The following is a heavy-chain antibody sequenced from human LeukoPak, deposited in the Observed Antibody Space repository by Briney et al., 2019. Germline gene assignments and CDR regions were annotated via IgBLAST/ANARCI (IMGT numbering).Heavy chain of an antibody. CDR2: IRYDGSNK. V-gene: IGHV3-30*02. CDR1: GFTFSSYG. J-gene: IGHJ6*03. CDR3: AKDDYDILTGLRYYYMDV. D-gene: IGHD3-9*01. Sequence: GGSLRLSCAESGFTFSSYGMHWVHQAPGKGLEWVAFIRYDGSNKYYADSVKGRFTISRDNSKNTLYLQMNSLRAEDTAVYYCAKDDYDILTGLRYYYMDVWGKGTTVTISS.